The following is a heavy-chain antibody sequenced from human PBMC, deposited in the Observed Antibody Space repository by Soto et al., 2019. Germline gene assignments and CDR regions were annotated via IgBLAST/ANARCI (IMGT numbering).Heavy chain of an antibody. Sequence: ASVKVSCKASGYTFTSYDINWVRQATGQGLEWMGWMNPNSGNTGYAQKFQGRVTMTRNTSISTAYMELSSLRSEDTAVYYCARGKFSPRVHYYMDVWGKGTTVTVSS. CDR2: MNPNSGNT. CDR3: ARGKFSPRVHYYMDV. V-gene: IGHV1-8*01. CDR1: GYTFTSYD. D-gene: IGHD3-3*01. J-gene: IGHJ6*03.